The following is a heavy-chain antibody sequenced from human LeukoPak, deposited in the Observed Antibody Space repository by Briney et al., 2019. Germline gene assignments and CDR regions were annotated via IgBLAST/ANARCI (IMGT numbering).Heavy chain of an antibody. J-gene: IGHJ4*02. CDR3: ARVMAKSSIAASLDY. D-gene: IGHD6-6*01. CDR1: GYTFTSYY. Sequence: ASVKVSCKASGYTFTSYYVHWVRQAPGQGLEWMGIINPSGGSTSYAQKFQGRVTMTRDTSTSTVYMELSSLRSEDTAVYYCARVMAKSSIAASLDYWGQGTLVTVSS. CDR2: INPSGGST. V-gene: IGHV1-46*01.